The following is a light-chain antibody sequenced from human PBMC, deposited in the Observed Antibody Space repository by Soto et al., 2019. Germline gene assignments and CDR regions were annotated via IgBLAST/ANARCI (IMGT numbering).Light chain of an antibody. J-gene: IGKJ5*01. CDR2: DAS. CDR3: QQRSNWPT. Sequence: EIVLTQSPATLSLSPGERATLSCRASQSVSSYLAWYQQKPGQAPRLLIYDASHRATGIPARFSGSGSGTDFTLTISSLETEDFAFYYCQQRSNWPTFGQGTRLEIK. V-gene: IGKV3-11*01. CDR1: QSVSSY.